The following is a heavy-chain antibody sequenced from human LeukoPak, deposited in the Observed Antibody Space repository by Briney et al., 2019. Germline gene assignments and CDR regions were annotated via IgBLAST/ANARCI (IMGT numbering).Heavy chain of an antibody. V-gene: IGHV3-30*02. CDR2: IQYDGNHK. CDR3: ARLGFHSTPDH. CDR1: GFTFSSYG. J-gene: IGHJ5*02. Sequence: GGSLRLSCAASGFTFSSYGMYWVRQAPGKGLEWVTFIQYDGNHKFYGDSVKGRFTVSRDNSKNTLFLQMQSLRAEDTAVYYCARLGFHSTPDHWGQGALVTVSS. D-gene: IGHD2-21*02.